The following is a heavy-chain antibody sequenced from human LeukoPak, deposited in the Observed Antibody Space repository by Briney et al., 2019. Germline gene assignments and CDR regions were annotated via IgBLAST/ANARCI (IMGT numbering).Heavy chain of an antibody. J-gene: IGHJ3*02. D-gene: IGHD5-18*01. CDR3: ARHFVDTAVPGDFDI. V-gene: IGHV4-39*01. CDR2: IYYSGST. CDR1: GGSISSNSYY. Sequence: SETLSLTCTAFGGSISSNSYYWGWIRQPPGKGLEWIGSIYYSGSTYYNPSLKSRVTISVDTSKNQFSLKLSSVTAADTAVYYCARHFVDTAVPGDFDIWGQGTMVTVSS.